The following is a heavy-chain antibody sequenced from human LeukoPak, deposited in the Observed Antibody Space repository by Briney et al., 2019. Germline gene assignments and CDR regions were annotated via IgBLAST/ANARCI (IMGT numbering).Heavy chain of an antibody. D-gene: IGHD6-19*01. CDR2: IYHSGST. CDR3: ARDGSSGWYFFDY. CDR1: GGSISSSNR. Sequence: SGTLSLTCAVSGGSISSSNRWRWVRQPPRKGMEWIGEIYHSGSTNYNPSLKSRVTISVDKSKNQFSLKLSSVTAADTAVYYCARDGSSGWYFFDYWGQGTLVTVSS. J-gene: IGHJ4*02. V-gene: IGHV4-4*02.